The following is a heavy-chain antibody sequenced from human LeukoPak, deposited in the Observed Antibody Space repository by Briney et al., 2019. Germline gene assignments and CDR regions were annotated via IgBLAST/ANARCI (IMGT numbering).Heavy chain of an antibody. CDR1: GGSISSYY. CDR2: IYYSGST. Sequence: SETLSLTCTVSGGSISSYYWSWIRQPPGKGLEWIGYIYYSGSTNYNPSLKSRVTISADTSKNQFSLKLSSVTAADTAVYYCARSSVLWFGELGRDYYFDYWGQGTLVTVSS. V-gene: IGHV4-59*01. J-gene: IGHJ4*02. CDR3: ARSSVLWFGELGRDYYFDY. D-gene: IGHD3-10*01.